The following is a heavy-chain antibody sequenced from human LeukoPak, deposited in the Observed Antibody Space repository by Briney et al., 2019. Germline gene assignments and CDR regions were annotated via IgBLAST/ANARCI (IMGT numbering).Heavy chain of an antibody. J-gene: IGHJ4*02. CDR1: GFTLSSHS. CDR3: ARDSPLLTV. CDR2: ISNDDGGST. V-gene: IGHV3-23*01. D-gene: IGHD3-9*01. Sequence: GGSLRLSCAASGFTLSSHSMTWVRQAPGEGLEWVSAISNDDGGSTYYADSVKGRFTISRDNSKNTLYLQMNSLRAEDTAIYSCARDSPLLTVWGQGTLVTVSS.